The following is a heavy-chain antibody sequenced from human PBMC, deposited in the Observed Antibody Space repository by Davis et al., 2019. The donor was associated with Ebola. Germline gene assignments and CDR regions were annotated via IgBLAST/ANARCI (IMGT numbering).Heavy chain of an antibody. CDR1: GFTFSGSA. J-gene: IGHJ4*02. Sequence: PGGSLRLSCAASGFTFSGSAMHWVRQASGKGLEWVGRIRSKANSYATAYAASVKGRFTISRDNSKNSLSLQMNSLRAEDTAVYYCAKEDRSSFIDYWGQGTLVTVSS. V-gene: IGHV3-73*01. CDR2: IRSKANSYAT. D-gene: IGHD6-6*01. CDR3: AKEDRSSFIDY.